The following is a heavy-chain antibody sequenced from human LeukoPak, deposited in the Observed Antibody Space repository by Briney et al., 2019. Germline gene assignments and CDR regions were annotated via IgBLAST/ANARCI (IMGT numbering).Heavy chain of an antibody. CDR1: GFTVSSNY. CDR2: IYSGGST. V-gene: IGHV3-53*01. D-gene: IGHD5-18*01. CDR3: ARSYTAMVDFDY. Sequence: GGSLRLSCAASGFTVSSNYMSWVRQAPGKGLEWVSVIYSGGSTYYADSVKGRFTISRDNSKNTLYLQMNSLRAEDTAVYYCARSYTAMVDFDYWGQGTLVTVSS. J-gene: IGHJ4*02.